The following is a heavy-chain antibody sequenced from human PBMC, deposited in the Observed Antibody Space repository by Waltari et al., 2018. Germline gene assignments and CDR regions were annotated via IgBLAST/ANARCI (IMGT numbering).Heavy chain of an antibody. CDR1: ALTPFTSG. V-gene: IGHV3-30*03. D-gene: IGHD3-22*01. CDR3: ARDKSFITTGAFDM. J-gene: IGHJ3*02. CDR2: ISYDGSNK. Sequence: QDHLVESGGGVVPPGTSLRLSCAAPALTPFTSGLHWVRPAPGKGLEWVSIISYDGSNKLYRNSVRGRFTIARDNSKKTVYLQMNSLRVEDTAVYYCARDKSFITTGAFDMWGQGTMVTVSS.